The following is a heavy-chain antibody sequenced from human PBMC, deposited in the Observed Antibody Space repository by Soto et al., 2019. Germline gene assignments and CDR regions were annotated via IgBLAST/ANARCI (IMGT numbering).Heavy chain of an antibody. CDR1: GGTFSSYA. V-gene: IGHV1-69*13. D-gene: IGHD6-19*01. CDR2: IIPIFGTA. J-gene: IGHJ4*02. Sequence: SVKVSCKASGGTFSSYAISWVRQAPGQGLEWMGGIIPIFGTANYAQKFQGRVTITADESTSTAYMELSSLRSEDTAVYYCAREYSSGWYFGSWGQGTLVTVSS. CDR3: AREYSSGWYFGS.